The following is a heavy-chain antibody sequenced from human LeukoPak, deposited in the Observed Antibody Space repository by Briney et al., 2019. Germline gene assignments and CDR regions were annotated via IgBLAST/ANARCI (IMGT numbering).Heavy chain of an antibody. D-gene: IGHD3-10*01. CDR2: IWFDGNKK. CDR3: ARAYYHASGGAFGMDV. V-gene: IGHV3-33*08. Sequence: PGGSLTLSCAASGFTFSSYALSWVRQAPGKGLEWVALIWFDGNKKDYVDSVKGRFTISRDNSKKTLYLQMNSLRAEDTALYYCARAYYHASGGAFGMDVWGQGTTVTVSS. J-gene: IGHJ6*02. CDR1: GFTFSSYA.